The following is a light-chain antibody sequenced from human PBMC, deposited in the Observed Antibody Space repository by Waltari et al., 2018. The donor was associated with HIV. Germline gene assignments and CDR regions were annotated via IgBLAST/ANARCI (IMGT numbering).Light chain of an antibody. Sequence: QSVLTQPPSVSAAPGQTVTISCSGSISNVGTNYVSWYQQIPRTAPKRPIYANDKRPSGLPDRFPGARSGTSAALDITGLQTGDEADYYCGTWDDSLNGHWVFGGGTKVTVL. CDR3: GTWDDSLNGHWV. CDR2: AND. J-gene: IGLJ3*02. V-gene: IGLV1-51*01. CDR1: ISNVGTNY.